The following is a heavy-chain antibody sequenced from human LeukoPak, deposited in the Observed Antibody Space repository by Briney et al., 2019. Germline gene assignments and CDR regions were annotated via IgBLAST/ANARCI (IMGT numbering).Heavy chain of an antibody. V-gene: IGHV3-23*01. J-gene: IGHJ4*02. Sequence: GGSLRLSCAASGFTFSSYAMSWVRQAPGKGLEWVSAISGSGGSTYYADSVKGRFTISRDNSKNTLYLQMNSLRAEDTAVYYCAKDQFPLNPPPSITIFGVFTSNWGQGTLVTVSS. CDR1: GFTFSSYA. D-gene: IGHD3-3*01. CDR2: ISGSGGST. CDR3: AKDQFPLNPPPSITIFGVFTSN.